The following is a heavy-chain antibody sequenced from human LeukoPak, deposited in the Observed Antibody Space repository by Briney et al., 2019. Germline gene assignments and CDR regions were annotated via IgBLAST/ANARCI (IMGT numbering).Heavy chain of an antibody. CDR2: ISSSSSTI. CDR3: ARSSGGRDLDY. J-gene: IGHJ4*02. CDR1: GSTFSSYS. D-gene: IGHD6-6*01. V-gene: IGHV3-48*01. Sequence: PGGSLRLSCAASGSTFSSYSMNWVRQAPGKGLEWVSYISSSSSTIYYADSVKGRFTISRDNAKNSLYLQMNSLRAEDTAVYYCARSSGGRDLDYWGQGTLVTVSS.